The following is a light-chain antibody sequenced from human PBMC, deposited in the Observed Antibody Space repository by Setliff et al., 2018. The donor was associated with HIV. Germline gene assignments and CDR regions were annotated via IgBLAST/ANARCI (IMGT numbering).Light chain of an antibody. CDR3: SSYTGSSTHVI. J-gene: IGLJ2*01. Sequence: QSALAQPASVSGSPGQSITISCTGTSSDVGDYNFVSWYQHYPGKAPKLMIYEVSNRPSGVSNRFSGSKSGNTASLTISGLQAEDEADYYCSSYTGSSTHVIFGGGTKVTVL. CDR2: EVS. CDR1: SSDVGDYNF. V-gene: IGLV2-14*01.